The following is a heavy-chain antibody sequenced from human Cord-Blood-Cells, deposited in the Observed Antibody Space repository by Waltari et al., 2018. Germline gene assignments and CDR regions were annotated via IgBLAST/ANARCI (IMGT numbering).Heavy chain of an antibody. Sequence: QVQLVQSGAEVKKPGASVKVSCKASGYTFTSYAISWVRQAPGQGIEWMGWISDYNGNTNYAQKLQGRVTMTTDTSTSTAYMELRSLRSDDTAVYYCARIGGDRQPVPGYNWFDPWGQGTLVTVSS. V-gene: IGHV1-18*01. CDR1: GYTFTSYA. CDR2: ISDYNGNT. D-gene: IGHD3-16*01. CDR3: ARIGGDRQPVPGYNWFDP. J-gene: IGHJ5*02.